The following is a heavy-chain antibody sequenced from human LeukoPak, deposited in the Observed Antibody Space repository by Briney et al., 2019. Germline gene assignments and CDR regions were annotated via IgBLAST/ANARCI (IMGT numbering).Heavy chain of an antibody. V-gene: IGHV4-59*01. Sequence: SETLSLTCTLSGGSISSYYWSWIRQPPGKGLEWIGYIYYTGSTNYNPTLKSRVTISVDMSKNQFSLKLSSVTAADTAVYYCATWSFVTGLFDSWGQGALVTVSS. CDR2: IYYTGST. CDR1: GGSISSYY. D-gene: IGHD3-16*01. CDR3: ATWSFVTGLFDS. J-gene: IGHJ4*02.